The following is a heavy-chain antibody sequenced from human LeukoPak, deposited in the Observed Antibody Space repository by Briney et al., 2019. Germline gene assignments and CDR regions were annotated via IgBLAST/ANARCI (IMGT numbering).Heavy chain of an antibody. D-gene: IGHD3-10*01. Sequence: PGGSLRLSCAAAGFTFSSYWMHWVRQAPGKGLVWVSRINSDGSSTSYADSVKGRFTVSRDNAKNTLYLQMNSLRAEDTAVYYCARVGGGYYGAFDIWGQGTMVIVS. V-gene: IGHV3-74*01. J-gene: IGHJ3*02. CDR3: ARVGGGYYGAFDI. CDR2: INSDGSST. CDR1: GFTFSSYW.